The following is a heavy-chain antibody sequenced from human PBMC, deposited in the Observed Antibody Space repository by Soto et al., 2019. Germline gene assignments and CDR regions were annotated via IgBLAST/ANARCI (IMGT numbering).Heavy chain of an antibody. V-gene: IGHV3-74*01. D-gene: IGHD3-22*01. Sequence: LRLSCAASGFTFSSYWMHWVRQAPGKGLVWVSRINSDGSSTSYADSVKGRFTISRANAKNTLYLQMNSLRAEDTAVYYCARWDYDSSGYYQFGYWGQGILVTVSS. CDR2: INSDGSST. CDR1: GFTFSSYW. J-gene: IGHJ4*02. CDR3: ARWDYDSSGYYQFGY.